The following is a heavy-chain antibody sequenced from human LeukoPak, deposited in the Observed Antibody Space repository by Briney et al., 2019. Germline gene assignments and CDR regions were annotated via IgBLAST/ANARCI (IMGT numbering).Heavy chain of an antibody. J-gene: IGHJ4*02. V-gene: IGHV3-21*01. CDR1: GFTFSTYS. CDR2: ISSSGSYI. CDR3: AVYYYGSGSYAD. Sequence: GGSLRLSCAAPGFTFSTYSMNWVRQAPGKGLEWVSSISSSGSYIYYADSVKGRFTISRDNAKNSLYLQMNSLRAEDTAVYYCAVYYYGSGSYADWGQGTLVTVSS. D-gene: IGHD3-10*01.